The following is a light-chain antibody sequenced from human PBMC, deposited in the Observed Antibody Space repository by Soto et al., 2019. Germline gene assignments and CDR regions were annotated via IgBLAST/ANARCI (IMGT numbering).Light chain of an antibody. Sequence: QSVLTQPASVSGSPGQSITISCTGTSIDVGGYNYVSWYQQHPGKAPKLMIYEVSNRPSGVSNRFSGSKSGNTASLTISGLQAEDEADYYCSSYTSSSLYVFGTGTKLTVL. CDR2: EVS. J-gene: IGLJ1*01. CDR1: SIDVGGYNY. CDR3: SSYTSSSLYV. V-gene: IGLV2-14*01.